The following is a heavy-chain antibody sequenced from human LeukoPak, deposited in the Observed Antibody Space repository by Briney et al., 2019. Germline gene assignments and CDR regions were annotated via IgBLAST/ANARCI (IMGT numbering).Heavy chain of an antibody. Sequence: ASVKVSCKASGYTFTGYYMHWVRQAPGQGLEWMGIINPSGGSTSYAQKFQGRVTMTRDTSTSTVYMELSSLRSEDTAVYYCARARPRTYYYYGTDVWGQGTTVTVFS. V-gene: IGHV1-46*01. CDR3: ARARPRTYYYYGTDV. CDR2: INPSGGST. J-gene: IGHJ6*02. D-gene: IGHD1-1*01. CDR1: GYTFTGYY.